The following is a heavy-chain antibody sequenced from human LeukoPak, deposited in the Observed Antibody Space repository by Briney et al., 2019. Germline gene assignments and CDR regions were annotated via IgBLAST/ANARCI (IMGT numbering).Heavy chain of an antibody. J-gene: IGHJ4*02. D-gene: IGHD2-2*02. CDR1: GYNFTNFW. CDR3: ARRGIYCSRTRCYNGYYFNY. CDR2: IYPGDSET. V-gene: IGHV5-51*01. Sequence: GESLKISCKGSGYNFTNFWIGWVRQMPGKGPEWMGIIYPGDSETRYSPSFQGQVTISADKSLSTAYLQWSSLKASDTAMYYCARRGIYCSRTRCYNGYYFNYWGQGTLVTVSS.